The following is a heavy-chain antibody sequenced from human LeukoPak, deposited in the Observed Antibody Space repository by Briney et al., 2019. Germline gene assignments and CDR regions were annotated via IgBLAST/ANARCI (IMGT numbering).Heavy chain of an antibody. CDR3: ARDLGYGALDP. CDR1: GFSYSSYW. Sequence: GSLRLSCAASGFSYSSYWMNWVRQAPGKGLEWVAFINPDGSQTNYVDSVKGRLTISRDNAETSLYLQMNSLRAEDTAVYYCARDLGYGALDPWGQGTLVTVSS. J-gene: IGHJ5*02. D-gene: IGHD4-17*01. V-gene: IGHV3-7*01. CDR2: INPDGSQT.